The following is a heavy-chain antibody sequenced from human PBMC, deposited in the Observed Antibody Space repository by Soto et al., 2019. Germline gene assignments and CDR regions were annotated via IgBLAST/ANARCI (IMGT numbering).Heavy chain of an antibody. Sequence: KPSETLSLTCTVSGGSISSYYWSWIRQPPGKGLEWIGYIYYSGSTNYNPSLKSRVTISVDTSKNQFSLKLSSVTAADTAVYYCARDRHSGYDLDYWGQGTLVTVSS. CDR2: IYYSGST. V-gene: IGHV4-59*01. CDR3: ARDRHSGYDLDY. J-gene: IGHJ4*02. CDR1: GGSISSYY. D-gene: IGHD5-12*01.